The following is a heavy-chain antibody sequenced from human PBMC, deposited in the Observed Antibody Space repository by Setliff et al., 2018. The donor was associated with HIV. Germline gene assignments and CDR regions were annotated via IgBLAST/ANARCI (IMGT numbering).Heavy chain of an antibody. CDR2: IIPILGIA. CDR3: ARLRPTAFFDY. Sequence: ASVKVSCKPSGYTFTAYGLSWVRQAPGQGLEWMGGIIPILGIANYAQKFQGRVTITADESTSTAYMELSSLRSDDTAVYYCARLRPTAFFDYWGQGTLVTVSS. D-gene: IGHD3-3*01. V-gene: IGHV1-69*10. CDR1: GYTFTAYG. J-gene: IGHJ4*02.